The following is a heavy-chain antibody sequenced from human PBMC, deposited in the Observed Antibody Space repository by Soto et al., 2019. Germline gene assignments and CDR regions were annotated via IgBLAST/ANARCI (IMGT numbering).Heavy chain of an antibody. CDR1: GYSFTTYW. V-gene: IGHV5-51*03. CDR2: IYPGDSDT. D-gene: IGHD3-3*01. CDR3: ARLATLTIFGVVSRRRFDY. Sequence: EVQPVQSGAEVKKPGEALKISCKTSGYSFTTYWIGWVRQMPGKGLEWMWIIYPGDSDTRYSPSFQGQVTFSVDNSISAAYLQWGSLKAADSAMFYCARLATLTIFGVVSRRRFDYWGQGTLVTVSS. J-gene: IGHJ4*02.